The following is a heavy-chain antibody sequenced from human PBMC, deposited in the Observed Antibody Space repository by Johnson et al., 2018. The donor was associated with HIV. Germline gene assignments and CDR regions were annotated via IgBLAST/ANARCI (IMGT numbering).Heavy chain of an antibody. V-gene: IGHV3-30-3*01. CDR3: ARDLSRYIAVATFDAFDI. J-gene: IGHJ3*02. Sequence: VQLVESGGVVVQPGGSLRLSCAASGFTFSSYAMHWVRQAPGKGLEWVAVISYDGSNKYYADSVKGRFTISRDNSTNTLYLQMNSMRAEDTAVYYCARDLSRYIAVATFDAFDIWGQGTMVTVSS. D-gene: IGHD6-19*01. CDR1: GFTFSSYA. CDR2: ISYDGSNK.